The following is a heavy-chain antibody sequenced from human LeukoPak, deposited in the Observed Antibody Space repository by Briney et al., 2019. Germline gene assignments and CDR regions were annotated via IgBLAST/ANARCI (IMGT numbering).Heavy chain of an antibody. CDR1: GFTVSRNY. D-gene: IGHD5-18*01. CDR2: IYSGGST. Sequence: PGGSLRLSCAASGFTVSRNYMSWVRQAPGKGLEWVSVIYSGGSTYSADSVKGRFTISRDNSKNTLYLQMNSLRAEDTAVYYCARDIYSYGPGIGYWGQGTLVTVSS. V-gene: IGHV3-53*01. J-gene: IGHJ4*02. CDR3: ARDIYSYGPGIGY.